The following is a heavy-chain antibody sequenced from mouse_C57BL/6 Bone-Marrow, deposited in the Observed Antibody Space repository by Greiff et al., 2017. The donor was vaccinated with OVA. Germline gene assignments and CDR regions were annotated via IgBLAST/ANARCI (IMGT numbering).Heavy chain of an antibody. CDR2: IDPETGGT. CDR3: TRKGTGNYWYFDV. Sequence: VQLQQSGAELVRPGASVTLSCKASGYTFTDYEMHWVKQTPVHGLEWIGAIDPETGGTAYNQKFNGKAILTADKSSSTAYMELRSLTSEDSAVYYCTRKGTGNYWYFDVWGTGTAATVSA. CDR1: GYTFTDYE. V-gene: IGHV1-15*01. J-gene: IGHJ1*03. D-gene: IGHD2-1*01.